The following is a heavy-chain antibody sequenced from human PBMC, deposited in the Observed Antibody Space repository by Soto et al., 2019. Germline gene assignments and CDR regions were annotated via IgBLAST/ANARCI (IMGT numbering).Heavy chain of an antibody. CDR3: AKRTVGWYFDL. J-gene: IGHJ2*01. CDR1: GFTFSSYA. V-gene: IGHV3-23*01. Sequence: EVQLLESGGGLVQPGGSLRLSCAASGFTFSSYAMNWVRQAPGKGLEWVSVISGSGGSTYYADSVKGRFTISRDNSKNRLYLLMNSLRAEGTAVYYCAKRTVGWYFDLWGRGTLVTVSS. CDR2: ISGSGGST. D-gene: IGHD4-17*01.